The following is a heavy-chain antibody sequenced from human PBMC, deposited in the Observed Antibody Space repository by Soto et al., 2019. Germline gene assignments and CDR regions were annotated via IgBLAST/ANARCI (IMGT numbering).Heavy chain of an antibody. CDR3: ARDKSEESYYYYYYGMDV. J-gene: IGHJ6*02. Sequence: PGGSLRLSCAASGFTFSSYWMSWVRQAPGKGLEWVANIKQDGSEKYYVASVKGRFTTSRDNAKNSLYLQTNSLRAEDTAVYYCARDKSEESYYYYYYGMDVWGQGTTVTVAS. CDR2: IKQDGSEK. D-gene: IGHD3-3*01. CDR1: GFTFSSYW. V-gene: IGHV3-7*03.